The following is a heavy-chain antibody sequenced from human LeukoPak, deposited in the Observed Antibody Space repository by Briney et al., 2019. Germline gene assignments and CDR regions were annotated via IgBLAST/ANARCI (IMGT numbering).Heavy chain of an antibody. Sequence: GGSLRLSCAASGFIFSDYYMGWVRQAPGKGLEWVSYISNKGSSSTTYYADSVKGRFTISRDNSKNTLYLQMNSLRAEDTAVYYCAKDDFGIHFGVNTPGGQGTLVTVSS. D-gene: IGHD3-3*01. CDR1: GFIFSDYY. V-gene: IGHV3-11*04. CDR2: ISNKGSSSTT. J-gene: IGHJ5*02. CDR3: AKDDFGIHFGVNTP.